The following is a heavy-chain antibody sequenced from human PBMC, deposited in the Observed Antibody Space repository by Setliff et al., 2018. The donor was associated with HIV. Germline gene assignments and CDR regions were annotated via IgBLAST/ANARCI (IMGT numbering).Heavy chain of an antibody. CDR1: GYTFSNYG. Sequence: ASVKVSCKASGYTFSNYGITWVRQAPGQGPEWMGWISAYNGDTNYAQKFQGRFTMTTDTSTSTAYMELRSLRSDDTAAYYCTRDEFYYGSGNYYKVDYFDPWGQGTLVTVSS. CDR3: TRDEFYYGSGNYYKVDYFDP. CDR2: ISAYNGDT. V-gene: IGHV1-18*01. J-gene: IGHJ5*02. D-gene: IGHD3-10*01.